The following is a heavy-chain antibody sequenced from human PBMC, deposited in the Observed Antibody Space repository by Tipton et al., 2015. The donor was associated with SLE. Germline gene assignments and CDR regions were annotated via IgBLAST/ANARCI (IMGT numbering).Heavy chain of an antibody. CDR3: ARFRREHQLVRLAWL. Sequence: TLSLTCIVSGASIGSSSSSWAWIRQSPNKGLEWIGNIYYDGNTYYNPSLKSRVTISADTPKNVFSLRLSSVTAADTAMYYCARFRREHQLVRLAWLWGQGTLVTVSS. V-gene: IGHV4-39*07. J-gene: IGHJ4*02. CDR1: GASIGSSSSS. CDR2: IYYDGNT. D-gene: IGHD1-1*01.